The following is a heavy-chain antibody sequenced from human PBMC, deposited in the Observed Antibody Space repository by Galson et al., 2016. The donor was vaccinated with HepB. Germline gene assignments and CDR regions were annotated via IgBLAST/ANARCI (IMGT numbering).Heavy chain of an antibody. Sequence: SLRLSCAASGFTVSSNYMTWVRQAPGKGLEYVSVIYSGGTTYYADSVQGRFTISRDNSKNTLFLQMNTLRAEDTAVYYCARGVYGDHGWFDYWGQGTLVTVSS. CDR1: GFTVSSNY. J-gene: IGHJ4*02. CDR2: IYSGGTT. V-gene: IGHV3-66*02. CDR3: ARGVYGDHGWFDY. D-gene: IGHD4-17*01.